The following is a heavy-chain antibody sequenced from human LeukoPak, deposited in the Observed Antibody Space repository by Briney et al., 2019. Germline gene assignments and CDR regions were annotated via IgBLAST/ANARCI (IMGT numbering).Heavy chain of an antibody. CDR2: IKRKADGGTT. D-gene: IGHD7-27*01. Sequence: GGSLRLSCAASGSSFSNAWMGWVRQPPRKGLEWVGHIKRKADGGTTDYVAPVKGRFTISRDDSENTLYLQMNNLKTEDTGVYYCTTDQGPTWGSYFDYWGQGPLVTVSS. CDR3: TTDQGPTWGSYFDY. J-gene: IGHJ4*02. CDR1: GSSFSNAW. V-gene: IGHV3-15*01.